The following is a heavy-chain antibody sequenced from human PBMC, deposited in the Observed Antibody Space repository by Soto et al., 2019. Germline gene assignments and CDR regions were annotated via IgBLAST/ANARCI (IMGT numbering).Heavy chain of an antibody. CDR1: GGTFSSYA. CDR2: IIPIFGTA. Sequence: ASVKVSCKASGGTFSSYAISWVRQAPGQGLEWMGGIIPIFGTANYAQKFQGRVTITADESTSTAYMELSSLRSEDTAVYYCARDPPRNCSGGSCYSDYYYYYGMDVWGQGTTVTVSS. J-gene: IGHJ6*02. D-gene: IGHD2-15*01. CDR3: ARDPPRNCSGGSCYSDYYYYYGMDV. V-gene: IGHV1-69*13.